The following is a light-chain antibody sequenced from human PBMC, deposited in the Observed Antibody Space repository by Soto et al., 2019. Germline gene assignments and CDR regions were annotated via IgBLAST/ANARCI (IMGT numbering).Light chain of an antibody. CDR1: QSVSSN. CDR3: QHYDSLPIT. J-gene: IGKJ5*01. V-gene: IGKV3-20*01. Sequence: EILLTQSPATLSSFPGDRATLSCRASQSVSSNLAWYQQKPGPAPRLLIYGASSRATGIPDRFSGSGSGTDFTLTISRLEPEDFAVFYCQHYDSLPITFGQGTRLEIK. CDR2: GAS.